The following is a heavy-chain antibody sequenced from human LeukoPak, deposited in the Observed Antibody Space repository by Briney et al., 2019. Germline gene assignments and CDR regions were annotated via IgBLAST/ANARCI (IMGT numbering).Heavy chain of an antibody. CDR2: INYSGST. V-gene: IGHV4-39*07. CDR1: GGSVSSTTYY. J-gene: IGHJ3*02. CDR3: ARDQQGGGAFDI. Sequence: SETLSLTCTVSGGSVSSTTYYWSWIRQPPGKGLEWIASINYSGSTYYNPSLKSRVTISVDTSKNQFSLKLSSVTAADTAVYYCARDQQGGGAFDIWGQGTMVTVSS. D-gene: IGHD6-13*01.